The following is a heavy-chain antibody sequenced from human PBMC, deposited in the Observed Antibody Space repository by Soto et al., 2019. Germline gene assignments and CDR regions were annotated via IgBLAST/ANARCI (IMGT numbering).Heavy chain of an antibody. J-gene: IGHJ6*02. CDR2: IWYDGSKK. Sequence: QVQVVESGGGVVQPGRSLRLSCAASGFTFSSFGMHWVRQAPGKGLEWVSLIWYDGSKKSYGDSVQGRFTISRDNSRNTVYMQMNSLRADDTAVYYCARDASYYSLWRGYYPSRNGRDVWGHGTTVTVSS. CDR1: GFTFSSFG. D-gene: IGHD3-3*01. CDR3: ARDASYYSLWRGYYPSRNGRDV. V-gene: IGHV3-33*01.